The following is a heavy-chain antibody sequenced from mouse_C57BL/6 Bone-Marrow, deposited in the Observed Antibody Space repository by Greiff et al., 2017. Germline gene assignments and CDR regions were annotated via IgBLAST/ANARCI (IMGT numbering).Heavy chain of an antibody. J-gene: IGHJ4*01. D-gene: IGHD1-1*01. Sequence: QVQLQESGAELVKPGASVKMSCKASGYTFTTYPIEWMKQNHGKSLEWIGNFHPYNDDTKYNEKFKGKATLTVEKSSSTAYLELSRLTSDDSAVYYCARGHYGSRDYAIDYWGQGTSVTVSS. CDR3: ARGHYGSRDYAIDY. V-gene: IGHV1-47*01. CDR2: FHPYNDDT. CDR1: GYTFTTYP.